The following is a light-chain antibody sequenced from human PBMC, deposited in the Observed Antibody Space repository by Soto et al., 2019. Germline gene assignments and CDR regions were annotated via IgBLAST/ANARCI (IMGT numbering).Light chain of an antibody. CDR3: QLSDSFFT. CDR2: HAS. Sequence: DIQMTQSPSTLPATERDRVTITCRASQSISNWFAWYHQKPGTAPKLLIYHASTLESGVPSRFSGSGSGTEFTLTISSLQPDDFATYYCQLSDSFFTFGQGTRLEIK. CDR1: QSISNW. J-gene: IGKJ5*01. V-gene: IGKV1-5*01.